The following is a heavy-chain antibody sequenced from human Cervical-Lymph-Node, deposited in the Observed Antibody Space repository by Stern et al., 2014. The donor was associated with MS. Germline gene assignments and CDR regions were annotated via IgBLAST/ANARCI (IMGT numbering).Heavy chain of an antibody. V-gene: IGHV1-24*01. CDR1: GYILTDLS. CDR3: ASPTASGALNM. D-gene: IGHD3-10*01. J-gene: IGHJ3*02. CDR2: FDPESGVT. Sequence: VQLLESGPVVKKPGASVKVSCKGSGYILTDLSMHWVRQAPGKGLEWMASFDPESGVTTSAQKFQGRVTLTEDTSTATVYMELSSLKSEDTAMFYCASPTASGALNMWGQGTLVTVSS.